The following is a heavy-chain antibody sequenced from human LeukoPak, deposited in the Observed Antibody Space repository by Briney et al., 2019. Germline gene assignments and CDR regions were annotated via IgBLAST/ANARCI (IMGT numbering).Heavy chain of an antibody. CDR1: GGSISSTNYY. V-gene: IGHV4-39*01. Sequence: SETLSLTCSVSGGSISSTNYYWGCIRQPPGKGLEWIGSIYYSGSTSYNPSLESRVTISVDTSKNQFSLKLNSVTAADTAVYYCASGVWSPGYFDYWGQGTLVTVSS. CDR2: IYYSGST. J-gene: IGHJ4*02. CDR3: ASGVWSPGYFDY. D-gene: IGHD1-1*01.